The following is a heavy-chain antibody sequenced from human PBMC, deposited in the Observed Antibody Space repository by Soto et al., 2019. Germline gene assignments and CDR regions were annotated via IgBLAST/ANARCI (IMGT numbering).Heavy chain of an antibody. CDR3: ARALGKDGYNYGFDY. CDR1: GGSISSSSYY. Sequence: PSETLSLTCTVSGGSISSSSYYWGWIRQPPGKGLEWIGSIYYSGSTYYNPSLKSRVTMSVDTSKNQFSLKLRSVTAADTAVYYCARALGKDGYNYGFDYWGQGTLVTVSS. J-gene: IGHJ4*02. CDR2: IYYSGST. V-gene: IGHV4-39*07. D-gene: IGHD5-12*01.